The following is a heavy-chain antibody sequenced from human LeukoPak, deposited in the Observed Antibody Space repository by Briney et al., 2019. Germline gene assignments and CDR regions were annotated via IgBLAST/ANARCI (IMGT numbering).Heavy chain of an antibody. Sequence: ASVKVSCKASGGTFSSYAISWVRQAPGQGLEWMGWISAYNGNTNYAQKLQGRVTMTTDTSTSTAYMELRSLRSDDTAVYYCARVSPDGYFDYWGQGTLVTVSS. CDR2: ISAYNGNT. J-gene: IGHJ4*02. CDR3: ARVSPDGYFDY. CDR1: GGTFSSYA. V-gene: IGHV1-18*01.